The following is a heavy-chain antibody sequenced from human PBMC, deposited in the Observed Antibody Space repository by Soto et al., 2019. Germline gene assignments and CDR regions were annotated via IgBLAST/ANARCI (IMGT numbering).Heavy chain of an antibody. CDR2: IYPGDSDT. CDR3: ARRGEGYNYDNYYYYGMDV. V-gene: IGHV5-51*01. Sequence: GESLKISCKGSGYSFTSYWIGWVRQMPGKGLEWMGIIYPGDSDTRYSPSFQGQVTISADKSISTAYLQWSSLKASDTAMYYCARRGEGYNYDNYYYYGMDVWGQGTTVTVSS. D-gene: IGHD5-12*01. CDR1: GYSFTSYW. J-gene: IGHJ6*02.